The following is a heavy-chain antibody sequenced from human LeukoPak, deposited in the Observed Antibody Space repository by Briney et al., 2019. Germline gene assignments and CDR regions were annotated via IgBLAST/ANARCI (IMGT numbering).Heavy chain of an antibody. J-gene: IGHJ4*02. CDR1: GYSFTTNW. Sequence: GESLKISCKGSGYSFTTNWLGSVRQMTGKCLEWMGIIYPCDSNTRNSPSVQGQVDNTAIKSPSPAYPQWSRLKASDTALHYDAKILTNSLTEYGGRGTLATVSS. CDR2: IYPCDSNT. V-gene: IGHV5-51*06. CDR3: AKILTNSLTEY. D-gene: IGHD3-9*01.